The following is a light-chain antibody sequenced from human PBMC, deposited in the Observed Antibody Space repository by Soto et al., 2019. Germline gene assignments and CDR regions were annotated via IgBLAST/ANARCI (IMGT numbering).Light chain of an antibody. CDR1: QGISSW. J-gene: IGKJ4*01. Sequence: MTQSPSSFSSSVLERVTITCRASQGISSWLAWYQQKPGQTPRLLIYATSTRATGIPARFSGSGSGTEFTLTISSLQSEDFAVYYCQHYNNWPLTFGGGTKVDI. V-gene: IGKV3-15*01. CDR3: QHYNNWPLT. CDR2: ATS.